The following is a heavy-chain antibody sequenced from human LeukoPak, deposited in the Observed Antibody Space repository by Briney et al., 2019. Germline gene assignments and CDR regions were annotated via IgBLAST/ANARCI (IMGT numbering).Heavy chain of an antibody. CDR3: ARLHSQNSYTTYYFDY. Sequence: GASVKVFCKASGGTFSSYAISWVRQAPGQGLEWMGGIIPIFGTANYAQKFQGRVTITADESTSTAYMELSSLRSEDTAVYYCARLHSQNSYTTYYFDYWGQGTLVTVSS. CDR1: GGTFSSYA. V-gene: IGHV1-69*13. CDR2: IIPIFGTA. D-gene: IGHD2-2*02. J-gene: IGHJ4*02.